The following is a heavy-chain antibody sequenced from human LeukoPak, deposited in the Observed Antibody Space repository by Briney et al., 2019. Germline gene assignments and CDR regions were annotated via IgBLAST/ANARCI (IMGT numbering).Heavy chain of an antibody. J-gene: IGHJ6*04. CDR1: GGSISSSNW. CDR2: IYHSGST. V-gene: IGHV4-4*02. CDR3: AREATMVRGVISYYYYGMDV. D-gene: IGHD3-10*01. Sequence: SETLSLTCAVSGGSISSSNWWSWVRQPPGKGLEWIGEIYHSGSTNYNPSHKSRVTISVDKSKNQFSLKLSSVTTADTAVYYCAREATMVRGVISYYYYGMDVWGKGTTVTVSS.